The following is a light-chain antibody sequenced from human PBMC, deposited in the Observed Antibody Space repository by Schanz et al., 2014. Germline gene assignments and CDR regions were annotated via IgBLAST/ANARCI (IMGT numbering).Light chain of an antibody. V-gene: IGKV3-15*01. Sequence: EIVMTQSPATLSVSPGERATLSCRASQSVSSNLAWYQEKPGQAPRLLIYGVSTRATGIPARFSGSGSGTEFTLTISSLQSEDFAVYYCQQYNKWPRTFGQGTKVEIK. CDR3: QQYNKWPRT. CDR1: QSVSSN. J-gene: IGKJ1*01. CDR2: GVS.